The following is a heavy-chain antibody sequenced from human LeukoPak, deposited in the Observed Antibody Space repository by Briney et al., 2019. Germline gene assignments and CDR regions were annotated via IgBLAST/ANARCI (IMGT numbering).Heavy chain of an antibody. V-gene: IGHV3-7*01. CDR3: ASFGSGSNLDAFDI. J-gene: IGHJ3*02. CDR1: GFTIKNSW. D-gene: IGHD3-10*01. CDR2: INQDGDEK. Sequence: GGSLRLSCAASGFTIKNSWLSWVRQAPGKGLEWVANINQDGDEKYYVDSVKGRFTISRDNAKNSLYLQMNSLRDEDTAVYYCASFGSGSNLDAFDIWGQGTMVTVST.